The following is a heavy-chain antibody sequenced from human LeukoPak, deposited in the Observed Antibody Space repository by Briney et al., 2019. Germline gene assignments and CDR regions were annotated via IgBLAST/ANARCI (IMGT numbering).Heavy chain of an antibody. CDR3: ARDDSSGEYFDY. CDR2: IYTSGST. V-gene: IGHV4-61*02. Sequence: SETLSLTCTVSGGSISSSSYYWSWIRQPAGKGLEWIGRIYTSGSTNYNPSLKSRVTISVDTSKNQFSLKLSSVTAADTAVYYCARDDSSGEYFDYWGQGTLVTVSS. D-gene: IGHD3-22*01. J-gene: IGHJ4*02. CDR1: GGSISSSSYY.